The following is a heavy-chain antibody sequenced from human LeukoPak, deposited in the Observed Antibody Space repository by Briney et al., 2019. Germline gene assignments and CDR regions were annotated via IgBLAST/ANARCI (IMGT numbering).Heavy chain of an antibody. CDR2: IYYSGST. D-gene: IGHD3-22*01. V-gene: IGHV4-59*01. Sequence: SETLSLTCTVSGGSISSYYWSCIRQPPRKGLEWIVYIYYSGSTNYNPSLKSRVTISVDTSKNQFSLKLSSVTAADTAVYYCARAFGYYDSSGYYFTAFDIWGQGTMVTVSS. J-gene: IGHJ3*02. CDR3: ARAFGYYDSSGYYFTAFDI. CDR1: GGSISSYY.